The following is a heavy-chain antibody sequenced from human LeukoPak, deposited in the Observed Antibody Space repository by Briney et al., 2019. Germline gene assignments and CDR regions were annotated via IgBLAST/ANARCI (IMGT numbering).Heavy chain of an antibody. Sequence: GESLKISCKASGYSFTNYWIGWVRQMPGKGLEWMGIIYPGTSDTKYSPSFQGHVTVSADKSISPAYLQWSSLKASDTAMYYCARRGYDSRGYHFYFDYWGQGTLVTVSS. D-gene: IGHD3-22*01. CDR1: GYSFTNYW. V-gene: IGHV5-51*01. CDR2: IYPGTSDT. J-gene: IGHJ4*02. CDR3: ARRGYDSRGYHFYFDY.